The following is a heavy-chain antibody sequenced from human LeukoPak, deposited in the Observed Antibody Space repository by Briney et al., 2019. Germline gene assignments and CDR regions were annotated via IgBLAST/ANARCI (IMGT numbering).Heavy chain of an antibody. Sequence: GASVKVSCKASGYTFTSNDINWVRRATGQGLEWMGWMNPHSGSVGYAQKFQGRVIMTWDTSISTAYMELSSLTSDDTAVYYCVRIPQRVPHNWFDPWGQGTLVTVSS. CDR3: VRIPQRVPHNWFDP. D-gene: IGHD1-1*01. V-gene: IGHV1-8*01. CDR1: GYTFTSND. J-gene: IGHJ5*02. CDR2: MNPHSGSV.